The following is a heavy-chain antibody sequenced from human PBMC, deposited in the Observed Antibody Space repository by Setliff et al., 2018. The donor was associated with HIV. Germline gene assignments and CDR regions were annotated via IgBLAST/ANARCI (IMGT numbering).Heavy chain of an antibody. V-gene: IGHV3-21*01. D-gene: IGHD3-22*01. J-gene: IGHJ1*01. CDR3: AKGSVRMHYYDSSGYFQH. CDR1: GFTFRNYK. Sequence: PGGSLRLSCAASGFTFRNYKFNWVRQAPGRGLEWVSSISIGSGGAIDYADSVQGRFTISRDNSKNSLYLQMNSLRVEDTAVYYCAKGSVRMHYYDSSGYFQHWGQGTPVTVSS. CDR2: ISIGSGGAI.